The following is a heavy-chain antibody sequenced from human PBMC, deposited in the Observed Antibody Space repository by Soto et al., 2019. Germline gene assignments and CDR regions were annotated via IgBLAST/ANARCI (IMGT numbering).Heavy chain of an antibody. V-gene: IGHV3-74*01. J-gene: IGHJ5*02. CDR2: INGDGSDI. Sequence: EVELVESGGGLVQPGGSLRLSCGASGFDFSNYWMHWVRQAPGKGLVWVSHINGDGSDIKYADSVKGRFTISRDNAKNTLYLQMNSLRAEDTAVYYCARDQSTGDWFDAWGQGTLVTVSS. CDR1: GFDFSNYW. CDR3: ARDQSTGDWFDA. D-gene: IGHD2-2*01.